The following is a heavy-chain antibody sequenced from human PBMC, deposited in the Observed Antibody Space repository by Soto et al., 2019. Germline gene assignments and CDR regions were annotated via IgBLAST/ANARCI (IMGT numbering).Heavy chain of an antibody. D-gene: IGHD1-7*01. V-gene: IGHV3-30-3*01. CDR3: SREITGTFSAFDI. Sequence: QVQLVESGGGVVQPGRSLRLSCAASGFTFSSYAMHWVRQAPGKGLEWVAVISYDGSNKYYADSVKGRFTISRDNSKNTLYLQMNSLRAEDTAGYYCSREITGTFSAFDIWGQGTMVTVSS. CDR1: GFTFSSYA. J-gene: IGHJ3*02. CDR2: ISYDGSNK.